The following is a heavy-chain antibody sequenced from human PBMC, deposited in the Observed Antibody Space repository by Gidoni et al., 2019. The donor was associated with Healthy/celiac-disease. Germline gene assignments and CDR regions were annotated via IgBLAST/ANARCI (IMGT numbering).Heavy chain of an antibody. CDR3: ARVGGYDQGGLDY. Sequence: QVQLQESGPGLVKPSETLSLTCTVSGGSISSYSWSWIRQPPGKGLEWIGYIYYSGSTNYNPSLKSRVTISVDTSKNQFSLKLSSVTAADTAVYYCARVGGYDQGGLDYWGQGTLVTVSS. CDR2: IYYSGST. J-gene: IGHJ4*02. D-gene: IGHD5-12*01. V-gene: IGHV4-59*01. CDR1: GGSISSYS.